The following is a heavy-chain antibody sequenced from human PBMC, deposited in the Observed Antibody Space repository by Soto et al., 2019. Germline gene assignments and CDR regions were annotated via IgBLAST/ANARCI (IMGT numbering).Heavy chain of an antibody. Sequence: SETLSLTCTVSGGSISSGGYYWSWIRQHPGKGLEWIGYIYYSGSTYYNPSLKSRVTISVDTSKNQFSLKLSSVTAADTDVYYCSREGDYDSSGSQFDPWGQGTLVTVSS. CDR1: GGSISSGGYY. V-gene: IGHV4-31*03. D-gene: IGHD3-22*01. J-gene: IGHJ5*02. CDR3: SREGDYDSSGSQFDP. CDR2: IYYSGST.